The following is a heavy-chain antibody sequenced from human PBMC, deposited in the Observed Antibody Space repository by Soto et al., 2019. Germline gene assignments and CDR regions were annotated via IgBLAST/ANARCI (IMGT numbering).Heavy chain of an antibody. J-gene: IGHJ4*02. CDR1: GFTSSSYG. CDR3: ARVEGMSKFDY. CDR2: IWYDGSNK. V-gene: IGHV3-33*01. Sequence: QVQLVESGGGVVQPGRSLRLSCAASGFTSSSYGMHWVPQAPGKGLEWVAVIWYDGSNKYYADSVKGRFTISRDNSKNTLYLQMNSLRAEDTAVNYCARVEGMSKFDYWGQGTLVTVSS. D-gene: IGHD3-10*01.